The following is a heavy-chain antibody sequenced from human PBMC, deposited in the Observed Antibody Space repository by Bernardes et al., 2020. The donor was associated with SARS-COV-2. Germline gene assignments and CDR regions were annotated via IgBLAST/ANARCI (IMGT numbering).Heavy chain of an antibody. CDR3: ARDLLRHFHHAPRGNFMDI. J-gene: IGHJ6*02. CDR2: ISSSSSTI. CDR1: GFTFSSYS. D-gene: IGHD3-3*01. V-gene: IGHV3-48*01. Sequence: GGSLRLSCAASGFTFSSYSMNWVRQAPGKGLEWVSYISSSSSTIYYADSVKGRFTISRDNAKNSLYLQMNSLTAEDTAVYYGARDLLRHFHHAPRGNFMDIWGQRTKVNVS.